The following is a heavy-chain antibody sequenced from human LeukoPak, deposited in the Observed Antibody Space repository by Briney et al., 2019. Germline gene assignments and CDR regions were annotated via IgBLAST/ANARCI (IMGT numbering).Heavy chain of an antibody. Sequence: QPGGSLRLSCAASGFTFGSYAMSWVRQAPGKGLEWVSAISGSGGSTYYADSVKGRFTISRDNSKNTLYLQMNSLRAEDTAVYYCAKGRVEWLLTLFDYWGQGTLVTVSS. D-gene: IGHD3-3*01. J-gene: IGHJ4*02. CDR1: GFTFGSYA. CDR2: ISGSGGST. CDR3: AKGRVEWLLTLFDY. V-gene: IGHV3-23*01.